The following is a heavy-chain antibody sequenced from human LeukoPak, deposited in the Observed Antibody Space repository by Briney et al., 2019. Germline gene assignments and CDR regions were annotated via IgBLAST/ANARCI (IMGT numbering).Heavy chain of an antibody. CDR3: ARMGAEEFAY. CDR2: VFFSGST. D-gene: IGHD1-26*01. J-gene: IGHJ4*02. CDR1: GGAITSGGYY. V-gene: IGHV4-31*03. Sequence: PSQTLSLTCTVSGGAITSGGYYWSWIRQAPGKGLEWIGNVFFSGSTYYNPSLGSRVIISVDTSKNEFSLKLSSVTAADTAVYYCARMGAEEFAYWGQGTLVTVSS.